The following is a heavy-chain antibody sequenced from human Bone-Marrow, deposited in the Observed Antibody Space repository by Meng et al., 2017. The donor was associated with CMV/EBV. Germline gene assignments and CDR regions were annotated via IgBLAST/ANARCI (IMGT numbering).Heavy chain of an antibody. CDR1: GFTFSSYA. V-gene: IGHV3-30-3*02. Sequence: GGSLRLSCAASGFTFSSYAMHWVRQAPGKGLEWVAVISYDGSNKYYADSVKGRFTISRDNSKNTLYLQMNSLRAEDTAVYYCAKWGGGSGSSASNYYYYGMDVWGQGTTVTVSS. CDR3: AKWGGGSGSSASNYYYYGMDV. J-gene: IGHJ6*02. CDR2: ISYDGSNK. D-gene: IGHD3-10*01.